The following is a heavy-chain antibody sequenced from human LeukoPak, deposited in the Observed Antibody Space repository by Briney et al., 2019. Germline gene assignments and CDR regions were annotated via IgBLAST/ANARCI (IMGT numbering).Heavy chain of an antibody. CDR3: ARDSPYGDYEAYYGMDV. Sequence: GASVKVSCKASGYTLTSYGMSWVRQAPGQGLEWMGWISAYNGNTNYAQKLLGRVTMTTDTSTSTAYMELRSLRSDDTAVYYCARDSPYGDYEAYYGMDVWGKGTTVTVSS. D-gene: IGHD4-17*01. CDR2: ISAYNGNT. CDR1: GYTLTSYG. J-gene: IGHJ6*04. V-gene: IGHV1-18*04.